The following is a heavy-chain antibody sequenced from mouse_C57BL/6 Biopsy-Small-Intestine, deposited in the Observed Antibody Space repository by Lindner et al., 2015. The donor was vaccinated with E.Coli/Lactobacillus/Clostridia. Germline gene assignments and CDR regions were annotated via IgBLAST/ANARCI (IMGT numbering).Heavy chain of an antibody. CDR3: ASLANWDGAWFAY. V-gene: IGHV1-82*01. D-gene: IGHD4-1*01. CDR1: GYAFSSSW. CDR2: IYPGDGDT. J-gene: IGHJ3*01. Sequence: VQLQESGPELVKPGASVKISCKASGYAFSSSWMNWVKQRPGKVLSGLGRIYPGDGDTNYNGKFKGKATLTADKSSSTAYMQLSSLTSEDSAVYFCASLANWDGAWFAYWGQGTLVTVSA.